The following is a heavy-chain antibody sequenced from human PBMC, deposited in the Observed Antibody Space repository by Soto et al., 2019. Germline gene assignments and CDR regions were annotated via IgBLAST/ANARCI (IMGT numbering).Heavy chain of an antibody. Sequence: EVQLLESGGGLVQPGGSLRLSCAASGFTFSSYAMSWVRQAPGKGLEWVSAISGSGGRTYYADSVKGRFTISRDNSKNTLYLQMNSLRAEDTAVYYCAKVKRADSSGWYEGLFDYWGQGTLVTVSS. J-gene: IGHJ4*02. V-gene: IGHV3-23*01. CDR3: AKVKRADSSGWYEGLFDY. CDR1: GFTFSSYA. D-gene: IGHD6-19*01. CDR2: ISGSGGRT.